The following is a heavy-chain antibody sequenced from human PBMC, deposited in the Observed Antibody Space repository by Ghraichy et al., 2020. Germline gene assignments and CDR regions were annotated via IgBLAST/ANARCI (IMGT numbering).Heavy chain of an antibody. CDR1: GYSFTTYW. CDR3: ARNRNSGSYYSTFDL. J-gene: IGHJ2*01. Sequence: GESLNISCKGSGYSFTTYWIGWVRQMPGKGLEWMGIIYPGDSDTRYSPSFQGQVTISADKSISTAYLQWSSLKASDTAMYYCARNRNSGSYYSTFDLWGRGTLVTVSS. V-gene: IGHV5-51*01. CDR2: IYPGDSDT. D-gene: IGHD1-26*01.